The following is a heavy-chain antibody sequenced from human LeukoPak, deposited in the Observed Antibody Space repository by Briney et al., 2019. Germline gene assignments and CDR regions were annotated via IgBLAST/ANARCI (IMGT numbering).Heavy chain of an antibody. CDR1: GFTFRRYN. V-gene: IGHV3-30*02. CDR3: VKDGNYAFDS. D-gene: IGHD1-7*01. CDR2: IWYDGSDK. J-gene: IGHJ4*02. Sequence: PGGSLRLSCAASGFTFRRYNMHWVRQAPGKGLEWVAMIWYDGSDKYYADSVKGRFTISRDNSKNTLDLQMNSLRAEDTAVYFCVKDGNYAFDSWGQGTLVTVSS.